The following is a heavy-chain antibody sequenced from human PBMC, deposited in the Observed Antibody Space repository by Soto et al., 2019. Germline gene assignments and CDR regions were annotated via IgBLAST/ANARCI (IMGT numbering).Heavy chain of an antibody. CDR2: ISTNSGNT. J-gene: IGHJ4*02. V-gene: IGHV1-18*01. CDR3: ARDNGYYDF. D-gene: IGHD2-8*01. CDR1: GYTFSSYS. Sequence: XSVKVSCKTTGYTFSSYSINWVRQAPGQGLEWMAWISTNSGNTHYAERLQGRVTVTLDKTARTAFMEMWGLTSDDTAVYFCARDNGYYDFWGQGARVTV.